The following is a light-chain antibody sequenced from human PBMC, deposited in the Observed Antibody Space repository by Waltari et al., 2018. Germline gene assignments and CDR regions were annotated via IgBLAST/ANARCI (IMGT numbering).Light chain of an antibody. CDR2: MAS. J-gene: IGKJ2*01. Sequence: DIQMTQSPSTLSASVGDRVTISCRASQSVGTWLAWYQQKPGKAPKLLIYMASSLESGVPSRFSGSGSWTEFTLTISGLQPDDFATYFCQQYSSFSTFGQGTKV. V-gene: IGKV1-5*03. CDR1: QSVGTW. CDR3: QQYSSFST.